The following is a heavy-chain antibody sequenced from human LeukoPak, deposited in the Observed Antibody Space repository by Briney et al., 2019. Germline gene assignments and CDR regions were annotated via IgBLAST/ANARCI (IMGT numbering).Heavy chain of an antibody. CDR3: ARAKVRGVTYAPFDY. CDR1: GGSISSGSYY. V-gene: IGHV4-61*02. J-gene: IGHJ4*02. CDR2: ISTSGST. D-gene: IGHD3-10*01. Sequence: SETLSLTCTVSGGSISSGSYYWSWIRRPAGKGLEWIGRISTSGSTNYNPSLKSRVTISVDTSKNQFSLKLSSVTSADTAVYYCARAKVRGVTYAPFDYWGQGTLVTVSS.